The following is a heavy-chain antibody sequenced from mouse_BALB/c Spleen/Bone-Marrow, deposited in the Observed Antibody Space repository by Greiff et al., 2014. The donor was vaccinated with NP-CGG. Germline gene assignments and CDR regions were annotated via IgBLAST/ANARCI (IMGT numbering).Heavy chain of an antibody. CDR2: ISYSGST. D-gene: IGHD1-1*01. CDR3: ARILLRSYAMDY. J-gene: IGHJ4*01. V-gene: IGHV3-8*02. Sequence: EVQLQQSGPSLVKPSQTLSLTCSVTGDSITSGYWNWIRKFPGNKLEYMGYISYSGSTYYNPSLKSRISITRDTSKNQYYLQLNSVTTEDTATHYCARILLRSYAMDYWGQGTSVTVSS. CDR1: GDSITSGY.